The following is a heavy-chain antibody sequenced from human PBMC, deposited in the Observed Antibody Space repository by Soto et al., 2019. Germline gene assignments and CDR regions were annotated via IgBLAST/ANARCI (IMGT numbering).Heavy chain of an antibody. CDR1: GFIFSRYA. CDR2: ISDDGSTK. Sequence: QVQLVESGGGVVQPGRSLRLSCAASGFIFSRYAMHWVRQAPGKGLEWVALISDDGSTKYNADSVKGRFTISRDNSKNTLYLQMNSLSAEDTAVYYCTRADLTVTLSVFDPWGQGTLVTVSS. V-gene: IGHV3-30-3*01. J-gene: IGHJ5*02. D-gene: IGHD4-17*01. CDR3: TRADLTVTLSVFDP.